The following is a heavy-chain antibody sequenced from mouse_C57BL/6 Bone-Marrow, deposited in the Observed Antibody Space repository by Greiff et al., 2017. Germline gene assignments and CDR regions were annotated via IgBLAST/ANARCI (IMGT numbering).Heavy chain of an antibody. Sequence: EVKLQESGPELVKPGASVKISCKASGYSFTDYNMNWVKQSNGKSLEWIGVINPNYGTTSYNQKFKGKATLTVDQSSSTAYMQLNSLTSEDSAVYYCASVRGDGYTRGCYAMDYWGQGTSVTVSS. CDR2: INPNYGTT. CDR3: ASVRGDGYTRGCYAMDY. CDR1: GYSFTDYN. V-gene: IGHV1-39*01. J-gene: IGHJ4*01. D-gene: IGHD2-3*01.